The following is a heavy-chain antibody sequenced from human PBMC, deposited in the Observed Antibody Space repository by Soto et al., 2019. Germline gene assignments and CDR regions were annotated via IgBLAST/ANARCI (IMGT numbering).Heavy chain of an antibody. V-gene: IGHV1-69*01. CDR1: GDTFSSYG. Sequence: QVQLVQSGAEVKKPGSSVKVSCKTSGDTFSSYGINWVRLAPGQGLEWMGGIKPVFGSPVYARKFEGRLTMTADESTSTAYMQLSSLKSEDTAVYYCARAGGHCSSTSCVDFWGQGTQITVSS. CDR3: ARAGGHCSSTSCVDF. J-gene: IGHJ4*02. CDR2: IKPVFGSP. D-gene: IGHD2-2*01.